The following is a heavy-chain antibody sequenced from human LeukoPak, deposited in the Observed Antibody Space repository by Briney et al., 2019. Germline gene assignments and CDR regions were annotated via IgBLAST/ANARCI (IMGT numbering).Heavy chain of an antibody. V-gene: IGHV4-34*01. CDR3: ARGRQDVNMILVVMAGVSYYLDV. CDR2: MSPSGSS. Sequence: SETPSLTCAVYGGSFSNYYWTWIRQTPGKGLEWIGEMSPSGSSNYNPSLKSRVTISVDTSKDQFSLKLRSVTAADTAVYYCARGRQDVNMILVVMAGVSYYLDVWSKGTTVTVS. D-gene: IGHD3-22*01. J-gene: IGHJ6*03. CDR1: GGSFSNYY.